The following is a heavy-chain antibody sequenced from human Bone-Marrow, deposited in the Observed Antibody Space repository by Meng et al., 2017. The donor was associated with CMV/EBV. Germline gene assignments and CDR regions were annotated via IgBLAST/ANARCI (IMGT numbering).Heavy chain of an antibody. D-gene: IGHD4-17*01. Sequence: SVKVSCKASGGTFSSYAISWVRQAPGQGLEWMGGIIPILGIANYAQKFQGRVTITADKSTSTAYMELSSLRSEDTGVYYCARVIATVTTNDAFDIWGQGTMVTVSS. CDR1: GGTFSSYA. CDR2: IIPILGIA. V-gene: IGHV1-69*10. CDR3: ARVIATVTTNDAFDI. J-gene: IGHJ3*02.